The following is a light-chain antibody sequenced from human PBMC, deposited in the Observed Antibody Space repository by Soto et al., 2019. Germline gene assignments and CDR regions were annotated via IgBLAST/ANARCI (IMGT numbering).Light chain of an antibody. J-gene: IGLJ1*01. Sequence: QSALTQPPSASGSPGQSVAISCTGTSSDVGGYNYVSWYQQHPGKAPKLMIYEVNKRPSGVPDRFSGSKSGNTASLTISGLQAEDEADYYCCLYAVTFYVFGTGTKVTVL. V-gene: IGLV2-8*01. CDR2: EVN. CDR1: SSDVGGYNY. CDR3: CLYAVTFYV.